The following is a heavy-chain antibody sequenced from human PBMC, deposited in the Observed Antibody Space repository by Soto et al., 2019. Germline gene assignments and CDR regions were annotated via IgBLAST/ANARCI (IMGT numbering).Heavy chain of an antibody. D-gene: IGHD6-13*01. V-gene: IGHV3-23*01. CDR3: AGIAAAPEHHGMDV. J-gene: IGHJ6*02. CDR2: ISGSGGRT. Sequence: PGGPLRLSSAASAFTFSSHAMSCVRQAPGKGLEWVSTISGSGGRTYYADSVKGRFTISRDNSKNTLYLQMNSLRAEDTAVYYCAGIAAAPEHHGMDVCGQGTTVTVSS. CDR1: AFTFSSHA.